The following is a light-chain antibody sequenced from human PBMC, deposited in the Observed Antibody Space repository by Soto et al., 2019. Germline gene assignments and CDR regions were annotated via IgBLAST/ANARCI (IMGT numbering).Light chain of an antibody. CDR1: SSDIGGYDY. CDR3: NSYTTSSSLYV. Sequence: QTVLTRPASGSGSHVQAITISCTGTSSDIGGYDYVSWYQQYPGKAPKLMIYDVSNRPSGVSDRFSGSKSANTASLTISGLQAEDEADYYCNSYTTSSSLYVFGTGTKVTVL. V-gene: IGLV2-14*01. CDR2: DVS. J-gene: IGLJ1*01.